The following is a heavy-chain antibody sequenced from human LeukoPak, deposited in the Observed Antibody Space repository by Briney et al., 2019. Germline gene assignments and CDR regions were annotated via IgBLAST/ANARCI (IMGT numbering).Heavy chain of an antibody. CDR1: GGSISSGSYY. V-gene: IGHV4-61*02. CDR2: IYSSGST. CDR3: ARGLVVTPSNWFDH. D-gene: IGHD3-22*01. J-gene: IGHJ5*02. Sequence: SSETLPLTCTVSGGSISSGSYYWSWIRQPAGKGLEWIGRIYSSGSTNYNPSLKSRVTISVDTSKNQFSLKLTSVTAADTAVYYCARGLVVTPSNWFDHWGQGNLVTVSS.